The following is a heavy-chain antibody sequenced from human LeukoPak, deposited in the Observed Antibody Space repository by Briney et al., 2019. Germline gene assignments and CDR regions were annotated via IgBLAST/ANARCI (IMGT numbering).Heavy chain of an antibody. Sequence: PLETLSLTCTVSGAATTSNYWAWIRQSPEKGMEWIGYIYNYGSTKYEPSLKSRVSISEDTAKNQFSLNLKSVTAADTAVYYCARGVGYGDSRHYDHWGHGILVTVSS. D-gene: IGHD4-17*01. V-gene: IGHV4-59*01. CDR2: IYNYGST. CDR1: GAATTSNY. J-gene: IGHJ4*01. CDR3: ARGVGYGDSRHYDH.